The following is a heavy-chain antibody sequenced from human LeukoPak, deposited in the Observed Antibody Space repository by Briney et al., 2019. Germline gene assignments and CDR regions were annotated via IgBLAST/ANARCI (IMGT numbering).Heavy chain of an antibody. CDR3: AKDIDYYYGSGSNDAFDI. V-gene: IGHV3-7*03. CDR2: IKQEGGEK. J-gene: IGHJ3*02. D-gene: IGHD3-10*01. CDR1: GFTSSSYW. Sequence: GGSLRLSCAASGFTSSSYWMSWVRQAPGKGLEWVANIKQEGGEKYYVDSVKGRFTISRDNAKNSLYLQMNSLRAEDTALYYCAKDIDYYYGSGSNDAFDIWGQGTMVTVSS.